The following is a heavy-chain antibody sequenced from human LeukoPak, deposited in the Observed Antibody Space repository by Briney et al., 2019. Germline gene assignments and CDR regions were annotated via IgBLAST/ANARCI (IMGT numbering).Heavy chain of an antibody. J-gene: IGHJ5*02. CDR2: IYTSGST. CDR1: GGSISSYY. V-gene: IGHV4-4*07. CDR3: ARDFSGGYDRTWFDP. Sequence: PSETLSLTCTVSGGSISSYYWSWIRQPAGKGLEWIGRIYTSGSTNYNPSLKSRVTMSVDTSKNQFSLNLISVTAADTAVYYCARDFSGGYDRTWFDPWGQGNLVTVSS. D-gene: IGHD1-26*01.